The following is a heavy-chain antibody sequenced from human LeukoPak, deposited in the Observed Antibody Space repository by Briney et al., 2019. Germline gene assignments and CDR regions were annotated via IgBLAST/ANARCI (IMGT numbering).Heavy chain of an antibody. V-gene: IGHV1-2*02. CDR1: GYTFTGYY. D-gene: IGHD3-3*01. CDR2: INPNSGGT. CDR3: ASNVYDFWSGYEPLYYYYYYWDV. Sequence: ASVKVSCKASGYTFTGYYMHWVRQAPAQGLEWMGWINPNSGGTNYAEKFQGRVTMTSDTSISTAYMELSRLRSDDTAVYYCASNVYDFWSGYEPLYYYYYYWDVWGKGTTVTVSS. J-gene: IGHJ6*03.